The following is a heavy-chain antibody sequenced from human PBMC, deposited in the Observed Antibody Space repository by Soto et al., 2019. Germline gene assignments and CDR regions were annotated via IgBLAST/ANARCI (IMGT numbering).Heavy chain of an antibody. CDR2: IYYSGST. CDR3: ARQNGSEVAGFGELLYYYYGMDV. CDR1: GGSISSYY. J-gene: IGHJ6*02. Sequence: PSETLSLTCTVSGGSISSYYWSWIRQPPGKGLEWIGYIYYSGSTNYNPSLKSRVTISVDTSKNQFSLKLSSVTAADTAVYYCARQNGSEVAGFGELLYYYYGMDVWGQGTTVTVSS. D-gene: IGHD3-10*01. V-gene: IGHV4-59*08.